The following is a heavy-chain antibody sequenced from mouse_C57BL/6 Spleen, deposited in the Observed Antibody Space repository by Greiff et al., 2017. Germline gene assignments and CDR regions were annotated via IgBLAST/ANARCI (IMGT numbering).Heavy chain of an antibody. CDR1: GFNIKDDY. CDR3: TTRAYYSNTWFAY. CDR2: IDPENGDT. J-gene: IGHJ3*01. Sequence: EVKLQESGAELVRPGASVKLSCTASGFNIKDDYMHWVKQSPEQGLEWIGWIDPENGDTEYASKFQGKATITADTSSNTAYLQLSSLTSEDTAVYYCTTRAYYSNTWFAYWGQGTLVTVSA. V-gene: IGHV14-4*01. D-gene: IGHD2-5*01.